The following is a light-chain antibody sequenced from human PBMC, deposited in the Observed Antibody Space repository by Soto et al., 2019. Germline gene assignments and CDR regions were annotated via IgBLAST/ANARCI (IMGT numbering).Light chain of an antibody. CDR2: TDN. V-gene: IGLV1-44*01. J-gene: IGLJ1*01. CDR3: SSYAGSSNV. CDR1: NSNIGRFT. Sequence: QSVLTQPPSVSGTPGQRVTISCSGSNSNIGRFTVNWYQHLPGMAPKVLIYTDNQRPSGVPDRFSGSKSGTSASLAISGLQAEDEADYYCSSYAGSSNVFGTGTKVTVL.